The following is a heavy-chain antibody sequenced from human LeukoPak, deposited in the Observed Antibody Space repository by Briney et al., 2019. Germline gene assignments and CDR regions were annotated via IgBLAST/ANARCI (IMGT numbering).Heavy chain of an antibody. D-gene: IGHD4-17*01. CDR3: ARGIDDYGDSEYYFDY. Sequence: GESLKISCKGSGYSVTSYWIGWVRQMPGKGLEWMGIIYPGDSDTRYSPSFQGQVTISADKSISTAYLQWSSLKASDTAMYYCARGIDDYGDSEYYFDYWGQGTLVTVSS. CDR2: IYPGDSDT. J-gene: IGHJ4*02. CDR1: GYSVTSYW. V-gene: IGHV5-51*01.